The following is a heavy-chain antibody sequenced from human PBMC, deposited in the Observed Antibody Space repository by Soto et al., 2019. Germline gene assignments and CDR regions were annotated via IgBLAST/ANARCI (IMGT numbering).Heavy chain of an antibody. Sequence: QLQLQESGPGLVKPSETLSLTCPVSGGSISSSSYYWGWIRQPPGKGLEWIGSISYSGSTYYNPSLKSRVTIAVDTSKNQFSLRLSAVTAADTAVYYCARHNQSSSWSDYWGQGTLVTVSS. V-gene: IGHV4-39*01. D-gene: IGHD6-13*01. CDR1: GGSISSSSYY. CDR2: ISYSGST. J-gene: IGHJ4*02. CDR3: ARHNQSSSWSDY.